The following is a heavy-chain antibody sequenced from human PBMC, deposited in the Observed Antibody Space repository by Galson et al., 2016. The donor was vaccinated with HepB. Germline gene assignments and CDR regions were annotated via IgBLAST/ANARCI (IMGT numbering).Heavy chain of an antibody. J-gene: IGHJ4*02. CDR1: GFIFRSYW. D-gene: IGHD3-22*01. CDR3: ARARERSGYYFD. V-gene: IGHV3-7*01. Sequence: SLRLSCAASGFIFRSYWMGWVRQAPGKGLEWVGNIKEDGSEKHYVESVEGRLTISRDNTKNSLYLQMNSLRVDDTAVYYRARARERSGYYFDWGQGTLVTVS. CDR2: IKEDGSEK.